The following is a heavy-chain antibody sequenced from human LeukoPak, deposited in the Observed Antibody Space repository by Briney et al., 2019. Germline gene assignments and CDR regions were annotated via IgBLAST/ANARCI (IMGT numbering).Heavy chain of an antibody. CDR3: ASTRVCGGILLRPDCLYFED. CDR1: GFTINNYV. CDR2: ISRTGGDT. D-gene: IGHD3-16*01. J-gene: IGHJ4*02. V-gene: IGHV3-23*01. Sequence: GGSLRLSCAASGFTINNYVMSWVRQAPGKGLEWVSGISRTGGDTNYADTVLGRFTVSRDNSKNTLYLQMNSLRAEDTAIYYCASTRVCGGILLRPDCLYFEDWGQGALVTVSS.